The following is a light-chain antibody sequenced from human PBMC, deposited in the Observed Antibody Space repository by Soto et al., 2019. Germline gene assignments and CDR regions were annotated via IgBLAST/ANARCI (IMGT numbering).Light chain of an antibody. Sequence: ALTQPASVSGSPGQSITISCTGTSTDVGSHKLVSWYQQYPGNAPKLIIFEAYKRPSGVSNRSSGSKSGSTASLTISGLQAEDEADYYCCSNAVGSTYVFGTGTKVTVL. CDR1: STDVGSHKL. CDR3: CSNAVGSTYV. CDR2: EAY. V-gene: IGLV2-23*01. J-gene: IGLJ1*01.